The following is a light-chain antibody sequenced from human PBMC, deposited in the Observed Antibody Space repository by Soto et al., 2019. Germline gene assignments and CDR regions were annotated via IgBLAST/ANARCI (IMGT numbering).Light chain of an antibody. CDR2: ATS. CDR1: QGISSY. J-gene: IGKJ1*01. CDR3: QQLSTYPRT. V-gene: IGKV1-9*01. Sequence: IQLTQSQSSLSASVGDRVTITCRASQGISSYLAWYQQKPGKAPKLLIYATSTLQGGVPSRFSGSGSGTDFTLTISSLQPEDFATYYCQQLSTYPRTFGQGTKVDTK.